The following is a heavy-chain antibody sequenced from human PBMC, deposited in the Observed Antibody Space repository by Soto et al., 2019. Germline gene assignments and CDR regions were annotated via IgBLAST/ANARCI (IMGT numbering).Heavy chain of an antibody. J-gene: IGHJ6*02. CDR2: TYYRSRWYS. CDR3: ASSEEDSDYYYYGLDV. CDR1: GDSVSSSSVA. Sequence: PWQTLSLPCVISGDSVSSSSVAWNWVRQSPSRGLEWLGRTYYRSRWYSDFAVSVRGRIVINADTSKNQFSLQLNSVTPEDTAVYFCASSEEDSDYYYYGLDVWGQGTTVTVSS. D-gene: IGHD2-15*01. V-gene: IGHV6-1*01.